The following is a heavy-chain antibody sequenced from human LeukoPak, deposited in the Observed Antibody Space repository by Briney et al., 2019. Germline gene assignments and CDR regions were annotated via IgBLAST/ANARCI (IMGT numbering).Heavy chain of an antibody. V-gene: IGHV3-7*01. J-gene: IGHJ4*02. Sequence: GGSLRLSCAASRFTFSSYWMSWVRQAPGKGLEWVANIKQDGSQKYYVDSVKGRFTISRDNAKNSLFLQMNSLRAEDTAVYYCARERHYFGSGSHPLFGYWGQGTLVTVSS. CDR1: RFTFSSYW. CDR2: IKQDGSQK. CDR3: ARERHYFGSGSHPLFGY. D-gene: IGHD3-10*01.